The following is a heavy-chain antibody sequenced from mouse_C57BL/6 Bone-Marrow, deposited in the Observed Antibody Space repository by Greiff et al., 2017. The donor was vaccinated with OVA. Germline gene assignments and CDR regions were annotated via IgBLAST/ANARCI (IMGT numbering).Heavy chain of an antibody. J-gene: IGHJ4*01. CDR3: ARYGGLRRFYYAMDY. Sequence: EVQLQQSGPELVKPGASVKISCKASGYSFTDYNMNWVKQSNGKSLEWIGVINPNFGTTSYNQKFKGKATLTVDQSSSTAYMQLNSLTSEDSAVYYCARYGGLRRFYYAMDYWGQGTSVTVSS. D-gene: IGHD2-4*01. CDR2: INPNFGTT. CDR1: GYSFTDYN. V-gene: IGHV1-39*01.